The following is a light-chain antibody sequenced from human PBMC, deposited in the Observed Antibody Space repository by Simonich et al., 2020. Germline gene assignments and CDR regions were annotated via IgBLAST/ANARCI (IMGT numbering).Light chain of an antibody. J-gene: IGLJ2*01. CDR2: GNS. V-gene: IGLV1-40*01. CDR3: CSYAGSSTVV. Sequence: QSVLTQPPSVSGAPGQRVTISCTGSSSNIGAGYDVHWYQQLPGTAPKLLIYGNSKRPTGVPNRFAGAKSGTSASLAITGLQAEDEAAYYCCSYAGSSTVVFGGGTKLTVL. CDR1: SSNIGAGYD.